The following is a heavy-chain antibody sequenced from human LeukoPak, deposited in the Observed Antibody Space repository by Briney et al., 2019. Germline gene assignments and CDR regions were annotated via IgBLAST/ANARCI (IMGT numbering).Heavy chain of an antibody. CDR1: GDSIDRGGYS. J-gene: IGHJ4*02. CDR3: ARLSYSFYFDF. CDR2: ISPSGIT. V-gene: IGHV4-30-2*01. Sequence: TLSLTCGISGDSIDRGGYSWSWLRQPPGRGLEWIGTISPSGITYYTASLRGRVTLSKDTTQDQFSLALTSVTAADTALSFCARLSYSFYFDFWGRGGLVTVSS. D-gene: IGHD3-16*02.